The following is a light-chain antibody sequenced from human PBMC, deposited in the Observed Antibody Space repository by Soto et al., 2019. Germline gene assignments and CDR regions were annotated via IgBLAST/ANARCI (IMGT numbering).Light chain of an antibody. J-gene: IGLJ1*01. CDR3: QVWDRSSDHYV. Sequence: SYELAQPPSVSVAPGQTVRVTCGGKNIGSKSVHWYQQKPGQAPVLVVYDDSDRPSGIPERFSGSNSGNTATLTISRVEAGDEADYHCQVWDRSSDHYVFGTGTKGTVL. CDR2: DDS. CDR1: NIGSKS. V-gene: IGLV3-21*02.